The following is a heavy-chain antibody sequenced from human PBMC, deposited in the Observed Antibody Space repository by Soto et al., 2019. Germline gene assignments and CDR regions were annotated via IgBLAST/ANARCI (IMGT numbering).Heavy chain of an antibody. Sequence: PGGSLRLSCAASGLTFRSYWMHWVRQAPGKGLVWVSRINTDGSVAMYVDSVKGRFTISRDNAKNTLYLHMNSLRDEDTAVYYCARDGVAEQWLDEIYDAFDIWGQGTMVTVSS. CDR1: GLTFRSYW. D-gene: IGHD6-19*01. J-gene: IGHJ3*02. CDR3: ARDGVAEQWLDEIYDAFDI. V-gene: IGHV3-74*03. CDR2: INTDGSVA.